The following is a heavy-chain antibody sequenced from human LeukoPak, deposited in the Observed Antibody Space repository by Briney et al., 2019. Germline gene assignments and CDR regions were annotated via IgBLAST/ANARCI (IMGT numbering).Heavy chain of an antibody. D-gene: IGHD3-3*01. J-gene: IGHJ4*02. V-gene: IGHV4-59*08. CDR1: GGSISSYY. CDR3: ARSEDFWSGVDY. CDR2: IYYSGST. Sequence: PSETLSLTCTVSGGSISSYYWSWLRQPPGKGLEWIGYIYYSGSTNYNPSLKSRVTISVDTSKNQFSLKLSSVTAADTAVYYCARSEDFWSGVDYWGQGTLVTVSS.